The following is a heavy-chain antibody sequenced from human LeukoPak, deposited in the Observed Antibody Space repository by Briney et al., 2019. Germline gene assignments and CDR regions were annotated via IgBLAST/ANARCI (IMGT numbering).Heavy chain of an antibody. V-gene: IGHV3-30*18. CDR3: AKALGYCSSTSCSSYYYYGMDV. CDR2: ISYDGSNK. J-gene: IGHJ6*02. CDR1: GFTFSSYG. D-gene: IGHD2-2*01. Sequence: PGGSLRLSCAASGFTFSSYGMHWVRQAPGKGLEWVAVISYDGSNKYYADSVKGRFTISRDNSKNTLYLQMNSLRAEDTAVYYCAKALGYCSSTSCSSYYYYGMDVWGQGTTATVSS.